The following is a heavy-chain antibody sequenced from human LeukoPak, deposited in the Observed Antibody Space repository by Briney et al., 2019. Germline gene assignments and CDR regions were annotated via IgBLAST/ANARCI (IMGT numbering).Heavy chain of an antibody. CDR1: GGSISSGGYY. Sequence: SETLSLTCTVSGGSISSGGYYWSWIRQHPGKGLGWIGYIYYSGSTYYNPSLKSRVTISVDTSKNQFSLKLSSVTAADTAVYYCARDVVEMATIKNYYYYYMDVWGKGTTVTVSS. CDR3: ARDVVEMATIKNYYYYYMDV. V-gene: IGHV4-31*03. D-gene: IGHD5-24*01. CDR2: IYYSGST. J-gene: IGHJ6*03.